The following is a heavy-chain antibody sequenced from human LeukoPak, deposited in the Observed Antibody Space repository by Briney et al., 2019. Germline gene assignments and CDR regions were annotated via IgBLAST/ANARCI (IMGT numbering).Heavy chain of an antibody. CDR2: ISGSGRTI. D-gene: IGHD2-2*01. Sequence: GGSLRLSCAASGFTFNVYEMNWVRQAPGKGLEWVSFISGSGRTIYYSDSVKGRFTISRDNAKNSLYLQMNSLRAEDTAVYYCARDRCSSTSCLFDYWGQGTLVTVSS. V-gene: IGHV3-48*03. CDR1: GFTFNVYE. J-gene: IGHJ4*02. CDR3: ARDRCSSTSCLFDY.